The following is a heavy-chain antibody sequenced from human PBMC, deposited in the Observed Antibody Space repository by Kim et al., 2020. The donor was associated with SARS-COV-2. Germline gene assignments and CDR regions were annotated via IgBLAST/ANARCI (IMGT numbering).Heavy chain of an antibody. V-gene: IGHV4-59*08. D-gene: IGHD6-6*01. CDR2: IYYSGST. CDR3: ARSGYSSSSPYWYFDL. CDR1: GGSISSYY. Sequence: SETLSLTCTVSGGSISSYYWSWIRQPPGKGLEWIGYIYYSGSTNYNPSLKSRVTISVDTSKNQFSLKLSSVTAADTAVYYCARSGYSSSSPYWYFDLWGRGTLVTVSS. J-gene: IGHJ2*01.